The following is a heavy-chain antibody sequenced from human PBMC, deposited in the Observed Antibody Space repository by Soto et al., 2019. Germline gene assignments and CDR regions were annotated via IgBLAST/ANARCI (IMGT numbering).Heavy chain of an antibody. J-gene: IGHJ6*03. CDR3: ARQSGFWSARRRYFYYMDV. V-gene: IGHV4-59*08. Sequence: SETLSLTCTVSGGSISSYYWSWIRQPPGKGLEWIGYIYYSGSTNYNASLKSRVTISVDTSKNQFSLKLSSVTAADTAVYYCARQSGFWSARRRYFYYMDVWGKGTTVTVSS. D-gene: IGHD3-3*01. CDR2: IYYSGST. CDR1: GGSISSYY.